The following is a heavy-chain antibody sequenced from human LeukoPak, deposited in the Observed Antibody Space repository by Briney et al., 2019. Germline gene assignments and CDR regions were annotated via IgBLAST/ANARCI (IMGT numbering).Heavy chain of an antibody. CDR2: ISGSGGAT. CDR3: AKEGAVAGTPLSY. D-gene: IGHD6-19*01. CDR1: GFTFSNYA. V-gene: IGHV3-23*01. Sequence: GGSLRLSCAASGFTFSNYAISWVRQAPGKGLEWVSAISGSGGATYYADSVKGWFTISRDNSKNTLYVQMNSLRAEDTAIYYCAKEGAVAGTPLSYWGQGTLVTVSS. J-gene: IGHJ4*02.